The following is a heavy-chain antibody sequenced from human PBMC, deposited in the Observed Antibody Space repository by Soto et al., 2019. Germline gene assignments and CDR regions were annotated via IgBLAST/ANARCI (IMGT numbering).Heavy chain of an antibody. D-gene: IGHD6-6*01. CDR2: ISASGAYT. J-gene: IGHJ4*02. CDR3: AKEVIAARPYYFDH. Sequence: PGGSLRLSCAASGFTFNNYAVSWARQTRGKGLEWVATISASGAYTFYADSVKGRFTISRDNSQNTLFLHMRSLRAGDTATYYCAKEVIAARPYYFDHWGQGTLVTVSS. V-gene: IGHV3-23*01. CDR1: GFTFNNYA.